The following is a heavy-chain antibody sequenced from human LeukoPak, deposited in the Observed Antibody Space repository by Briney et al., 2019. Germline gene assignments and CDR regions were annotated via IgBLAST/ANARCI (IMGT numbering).Heavy chain of an antibody. Sequence: GGSLRLSCAASGFTFSSYAMSWVRQAPGKGLEWVSAISGGGGSTYYADSVKGRFTISRDNSKNTLYLQMNSLRAEDTAVYYCAKRGYYYDSSGYYYFDYWGQGALVTVSS. CDR2: ISGGGGST. CDR1: GFTFSSYA. CDR3: AKRGYYYDSSGYYYFDY. D-gene: IGHD3-22*01. V-gene: IGHV3-23*01. J-gene: IGHJ4*02.